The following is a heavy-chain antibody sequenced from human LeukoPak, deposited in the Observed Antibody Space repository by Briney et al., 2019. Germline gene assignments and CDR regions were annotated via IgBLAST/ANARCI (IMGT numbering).Heavy chain of an antibody. Sequence: SETLSLTCTVSGGSVSSGGYSWSWIRQPPGKGLEWIGYIYHSGSTYYNPSLKSRVTISVDRSKNQFSLKLSSVTAADTAVYYCARGSWNYVFDYWGQGTLVTVSP. J-gene: IGHJ4*02. CDR3: ARGSWNYVFDY. CDR1: GGSVSSGGYS. CDR2: IYHSGST. V-gene: IGHV4-30-2*01. D-gene: IGHD1-7*01.